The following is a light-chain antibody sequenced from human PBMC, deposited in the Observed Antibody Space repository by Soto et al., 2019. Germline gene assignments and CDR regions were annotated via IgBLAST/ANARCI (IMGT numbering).Light chain of an antibody. CDR2: DAS. CDR1: QSISSY. CDR3: QQRANGAVT. Sequence: IVLTQSPATLSLSPGERATLSCRASQSISSYLAWYQQKPGQAPRLLIYDASNRATGIPARFSGGGSGTDFTLTISSLEPEDFAVYYCQQRANGAVTFGGGTKVDIK. V-gene: IGKV3-11*01. J-gene: IGKJ4*01.